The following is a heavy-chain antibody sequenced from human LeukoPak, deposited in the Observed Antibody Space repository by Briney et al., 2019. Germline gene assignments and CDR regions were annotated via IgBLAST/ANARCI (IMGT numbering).Heavy chain of an antibody. J-gene: IGHJ4*02. CDR2: IKQDGSEK. CDR3: AREPYYYDSSLFDY. Sequence: GGSLRLSCAASGFTFSSYWMSWVRQAPGKGLEWVANIKQDGSEKYYVDSVKGRFTISRDNAKNSLYLQINSLRAEDTAVYYCAREPYYYDSSLFDYWGQGTLVTVSS. CDR1: GFTFSSYW. V-gene: IGHV3-7*03. D-gene: IGHD3-22*01.